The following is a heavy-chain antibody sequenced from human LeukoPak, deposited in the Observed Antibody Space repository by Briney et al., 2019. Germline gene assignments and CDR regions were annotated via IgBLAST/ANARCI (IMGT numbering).Heavy chain of an antibody. CDR3: ARSARAGQLVYYFDS. CDR2: IYTSGSA. CDR1: GGSISSYY. Sequence: SETLSLTCTVSGGSISSYYWSWIRQPAGKGLEWSGRIYTSGSANYNPSLKSRVTMSVDTSRNQFSLNLNSVTAADTAVYYCARSARAGQLVYYFDSWGQGILVTVSS. D-gene: IGHD6-6*01. J-gene: IGHJ4*02. V-gene: IGHV4-4*07.